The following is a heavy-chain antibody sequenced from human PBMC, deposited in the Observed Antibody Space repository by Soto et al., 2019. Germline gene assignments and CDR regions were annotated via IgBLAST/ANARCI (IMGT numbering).Heavy chain of an antibody. Sequence: VKVSCKASGFTFTSSAMQWVRQARGQRLEWIGWIVVGSGNTNYAQKFQERVTITRDMSTSTAYMELSSLRSEDTAVYYCAAGTYDFWSGYYRAWGHGTLVTVSS. D-gene: IGHD3-3*01. V-gene: IGHV1-58*02. J-gene: IGHJ5*01. CDR2: IVVGSGNT. CDR1: GFTFTSSA. CDR3: AAGTYDFWSGYYRA.